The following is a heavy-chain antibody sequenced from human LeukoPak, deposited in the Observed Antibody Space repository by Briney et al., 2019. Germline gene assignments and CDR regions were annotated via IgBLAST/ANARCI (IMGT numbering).Heavy chain of an antibody. D-gene: IGHD3-22*01. V-gene: IGHV3-74*01. CDR3: ARAQGYYDSPWYYGTDV. Sequence: PGGSLRLSCAASGFTFSSYWMHWVRQAPGKGLVWVSRINSDGSSTSYADSVKGRFTISRDNAKNTLYLQMNSLRAEDTAVYYCARAQGYYDSPWYYGTDVWGQGTTVTVSS. CDR1: GFTFSSYW. CDR2: INSDGSST. J-gene: IGHJ6*02.